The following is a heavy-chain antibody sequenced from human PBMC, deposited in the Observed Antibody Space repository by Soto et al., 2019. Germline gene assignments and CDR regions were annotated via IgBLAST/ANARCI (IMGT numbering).Heavy chain of an antibody. J-gene: IGHJ6*02. CDR3: ATTTVTYGPYYYYYGMDV. Sequence: SETLSLTCTVSGGSISSSSYYWGWIRQPPGKGLEWIGSIYYSGSTYYNPSLKSRVTISVDTSKNQFSLKLSSVTAADTAVYYCATTTVTYGPYYYYYGMDVWGQGTTVTVSS. CDR1: GGSISSSSYY. D-gene: IGHD4-17*01. CDR2: IYYSGST. V-gene: IGHV4-39*01.